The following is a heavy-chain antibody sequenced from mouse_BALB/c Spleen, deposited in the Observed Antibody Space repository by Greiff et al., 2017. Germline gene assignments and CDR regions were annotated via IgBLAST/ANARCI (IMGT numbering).Heavy chain of an antibody. V-gene: IGHV5-6-5*01. CDR1: GFTFSSYA. D-gene: IGHD2-4*01. Sequence: EVKLVESGGGLVKPGGSLKLSCAASGFTFSSYAMSWVRQTPEKRLEWVASISSGGSTYYPDSVKGRFTISRDNARNILYLQMSSLRSEDTAMYYCARAYDYDVRSAMDYWGQGTSVTVSS. CDR3: ARAYDYDVRSAMDY. J-gene: IGHJ4*01. CDR2: ISSGGST.